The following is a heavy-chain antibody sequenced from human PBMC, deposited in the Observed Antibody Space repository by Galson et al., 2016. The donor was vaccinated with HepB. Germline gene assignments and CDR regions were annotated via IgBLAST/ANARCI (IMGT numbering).Heavy chain of an antibody. D-gene: IGHD3-16*01. Sequence: QAPGKGLEWVAGISQDGGKKDYLESVKGRFTISRDNAKNSLYLQMDNLRAEDTAVYYCARIIRPFAEFDSWGQATLVTVAS. V-gene: IGHV3-7*01. CDR3: ARIIRPFAEFDS. CDR2: ISQDGGKK. J-gene: IGHJ4*02.